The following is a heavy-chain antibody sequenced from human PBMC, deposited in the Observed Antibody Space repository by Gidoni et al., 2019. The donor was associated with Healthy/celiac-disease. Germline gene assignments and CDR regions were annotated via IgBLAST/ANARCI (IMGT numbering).Heavy chain of an antibody. D-gene: IGHD3-9*01. CDR2: IGTAGDT. CDR1: GFTFSSYA. V-gene: IGHV3-13*01. J-gene: IGHJ3*02. Sequence: EVQLVEPGGGLVQPGGSLRLSCPASGFTFSSYAIHWVRQATGKGREWVAAIGTAGDTYYPGSVKGRFTISRENAKNSLYLQMNSLRAGDTAVYYCARGTYYDILTGYSPRDAFDIWGQGTMVTVSS. CDR3: ARGTYYDILTGYSPRDAFDI.